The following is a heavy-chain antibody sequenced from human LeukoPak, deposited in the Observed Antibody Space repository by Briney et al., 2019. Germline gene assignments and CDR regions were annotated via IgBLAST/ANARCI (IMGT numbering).Heavy chain of an antibody. Sequence: ASVNVSCTASGGTFSSYAISWVRQAPGQGLEWMGGIIPIFGTANYAQKFQGRVTITADESTSTAYMELSSLRSEDTAVYYCARVSYYYDSSGYSPKFDPWGQGTLVTVSS. D-gene: IGHD3-22*01. CDR2: IIPIFGTA. V-gene: IGHV1-69*13. J-gene: IGHJ5*02. CDR1: GGTFSSYA. CDR3: ARVSYYYDSSGYSPKFDP.